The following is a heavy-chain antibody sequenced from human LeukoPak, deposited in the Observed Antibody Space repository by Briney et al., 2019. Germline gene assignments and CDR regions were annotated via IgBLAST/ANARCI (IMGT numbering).Heavy chain of an antibody. V-gene: IGHV3-23*01. CDR1: GFTFSSYA. D-gene: IGHD3-3*01. CDR2: ISGSGGST. Sequence: GGSLRLSCAASGFTFSSYAMSWVRQAPGKGLEWVSAISGSGGSTYYADSVKGRFTISRDNAKNSLYLQMNSLRAEDTAVYYCARDLGETYYDFWSGYPAYWGQGTLVTVSS. J-gene: IGHJ4*02. CDR3: ARDLGETYYDFWSGYPAY.